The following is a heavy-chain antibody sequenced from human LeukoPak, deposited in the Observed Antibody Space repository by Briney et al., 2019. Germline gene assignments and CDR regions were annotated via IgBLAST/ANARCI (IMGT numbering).Heavy chain of an antibody. D-gene: IGHD1-20*01. CDR2: VYYSGST. CDR3: ARLPGTNWMGEYYFDY. CDR1: GGSISSSGYY. V-gene: IGHV4-39*01. J-gene: IGHJ4*02. Sequence: TASETLSLTCTVSGGSISSSGYYWGWIRQPPGKGLEWIGSVYYSGSTYYNPTLKSRITISLDTSKNQFSLKLSSVTAADTAVYYCARLPGTNWMGEYYFDYWGQGTLVTVSS.